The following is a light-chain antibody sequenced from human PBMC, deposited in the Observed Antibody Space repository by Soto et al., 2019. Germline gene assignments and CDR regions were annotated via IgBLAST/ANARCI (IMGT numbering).Light chain of an antibody. CDR2: GAS. CDR1: QSVGSN. V-gene: IGKV3-15*01. J-gene: IGKJ1*01. Sequence: EVVMTQSPATLSLSPGERATLSCRASQSVGSNLAWYQQKPGQAPRLLISGASAGAAGLPARFSGSGSGTEFTLTISSLQSEDFAVYYCQQYNKWPRTFGQGTKEEI. CDR3: QQYNKWPRT.